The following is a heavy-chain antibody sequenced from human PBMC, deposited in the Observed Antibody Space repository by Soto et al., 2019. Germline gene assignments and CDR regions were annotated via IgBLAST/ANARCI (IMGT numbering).Heavy chain of an antibody. CDR2: ISGSGGST. V-gene: IGHV3-23*01. CDR3: AKGVVVVAATETEYFQH. CDR1: GFTFSSYA. D-gene: IGHD2-15*01. J-gene: IGHJ1*01. Sequence: EVQLLESGGGLVQPGGSLRLSCAASGFTFSSYAMSWVRQAPGKGLEWDSAISGSGGSTYYADSVKGRFTISRDNSKNTLYLQMNSLRAEDTAVYYCAKGVVVVAATETEYFQHWGQGTLVTVSS.